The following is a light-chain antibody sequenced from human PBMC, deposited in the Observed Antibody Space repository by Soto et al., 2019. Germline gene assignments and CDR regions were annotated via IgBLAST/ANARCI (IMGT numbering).Light chain of an antibody. V-gene: IGLV3-21*02. J-gene: IGLJ2*01. CDR2: DDS. Sequence: SYELTQPPSVSVAPGQTARITCGGNNIGSKTVQWYQQKAGQAPVLVVFDDSDRPSGIPERFSGSNSGNTATLAISRVEAGDEADYHCQVWDTSSDHVIFGGGTKLTVL. CDR3: QVWDTSSDHVI. CDR1: NIGSKT.